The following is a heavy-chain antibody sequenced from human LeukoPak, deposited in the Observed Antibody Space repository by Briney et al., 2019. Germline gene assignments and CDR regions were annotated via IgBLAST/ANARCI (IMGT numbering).Heavy chain of an antibody. D-gene: IGHD1-26*01. CDR1: GFTFDDYG. J-gene: IGHJ4*02. CDR2: INWNGGTT. Sequence: GGSLRLSCAASGFTFDDYGMAWVRQSPGKGLEWVSGINWNGGTTGYADSVKGRFTISRDNAKNSVYLQMNGLRAEDTALYYCARERSGSYYYFDYWGQGTLVTVSS. V-gene: IGHV3-20*04. CDR3: ARERSGSYYYFDY.